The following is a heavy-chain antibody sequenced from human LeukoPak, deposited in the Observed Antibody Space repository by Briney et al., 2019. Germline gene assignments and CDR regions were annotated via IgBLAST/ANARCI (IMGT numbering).Heavy chain of an antibody. J-gene: IGHJ4*02. CDR1: GNSW. CDR3: AKDGSSGNFDY. Sequence: GGSLRLSCSGPGNSWMHWVRQAPGKRPVWVSRINSDGSSTIYADSVKGRFTVTRDNAKNTLYLQMNSLRAEDTAVYYCAKDGSSGNFDYWGQGTLVIVSS. D-gene: IGHD1-14*01. CDR2: INSDGSST. V-gene: IGHV3-74*01.